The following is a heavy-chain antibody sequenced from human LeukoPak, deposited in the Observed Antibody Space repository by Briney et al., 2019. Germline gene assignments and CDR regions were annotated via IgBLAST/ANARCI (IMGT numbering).Heavy chain of an antibody. CDR2: IYTSGST. Sequence: SETLSLTCTVSGGSISSYYWSWIRQPAGKGLEWIGRIYTSGSTNYNPSLKSRVTMSVDTSKNQFSLKLSSVTAADTAVYYCARMGAELLWFGPSSWGQGTLVTVSS. D-gene: IGHD3-10*01. CDR3: ARMGAELLWFGPSS. CDR1: GGSISSYY. J-gene: IGHJ4*02. V-gene: IGHV4-4*07.